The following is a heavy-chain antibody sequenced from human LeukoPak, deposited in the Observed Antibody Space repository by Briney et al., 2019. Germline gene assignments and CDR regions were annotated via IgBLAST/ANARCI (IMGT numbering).Heavy chain of an antibody. CDR3: ARGPYYDILTGYTGFDY. Sequence: SETLSLTCAVYGGSFSGYYWSWIRQPPGKGLEWIGEINHSGSTNYNPSLKSRVTISVDTSKNQFSLKLSSVTAADTAVYYCARGPYYDILTGYTGFDYWGQGTLVTVSS. V-gene: IGHV4-34*01. CDR1: GGSFSGYY. D-gene: IGHD3-9*01. J-gene: IGHJ4*02. CDR2: INHSGST.